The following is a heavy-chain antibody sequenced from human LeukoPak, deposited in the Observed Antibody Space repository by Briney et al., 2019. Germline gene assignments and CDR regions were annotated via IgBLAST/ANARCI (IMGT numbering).Heavy chain of an antibody. CDR2: IYYSGST. CDR3: ASRNDILTGYVFDF. CDR1: GGSVSSSIYS. V-gene: IGHV4-39*01. Sequence: KPSETLSLTCTVSGGSVSSSIYSWGWIRQPPGKGLEWIGSIYYSGSTSYNPSLKSRVTISVDTSKNQFSLKLTSVTAADTAVYYCASRNDILTGYVFDFWGQGTLVTVSS. D-gene: IGHD3-9*01. J-gene: IGHJ4*02.